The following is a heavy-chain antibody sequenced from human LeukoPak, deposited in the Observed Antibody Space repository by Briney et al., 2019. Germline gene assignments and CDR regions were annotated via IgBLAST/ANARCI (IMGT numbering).Heavy chain of an antibody. CDR3: ARELYYYDSSGYPTLYYYGMDV. V-gene: IGHV3-23*01. CDR1: GFTFSSYA. D-gene: IGHD3-22*01. CDR2: ISGSGGST. J-gene: IGHJ6*02. Sequence: GGSLRLSCAASGFTFSSYAMSWVRQAPGKGLEWVSAISGSGGSTYYADSVKGRFTISRDNSKNTLYLQMNSLRAEDTAVYYCARELYYYDSSGYPTLYYYGMDVWGQGTTVTVSS.